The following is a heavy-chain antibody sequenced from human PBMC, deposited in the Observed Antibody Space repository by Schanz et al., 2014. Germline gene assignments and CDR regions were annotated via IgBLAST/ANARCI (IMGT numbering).Heavy chain of an antibody. D-gene: IGHD2-15*01. V-gene: IGHV4-39*01. CDR1: GGSISGSSYH. Sequence: QLQLQESGPGLVKPSETLSLTCTVSGGSISGSSYHWGWTRQPPGKGPEWIGTISYSGSTYYNPSRKSRLSISVDAPKNRFSQKLISVTAADTAIYCARQERGIWGHNGMDVWGQGTTVTVSS. J-gene: IGHJ6*02. CDR3: ARQERGIWGHNGMDV. CDR2: ISYSGST.